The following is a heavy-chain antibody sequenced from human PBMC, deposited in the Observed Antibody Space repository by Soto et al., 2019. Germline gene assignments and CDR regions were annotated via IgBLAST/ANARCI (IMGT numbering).Heavy chain of an antibody. CDR1: GGSFSGYY. V-gene: IGHV4-34*01. Sequence: PSETLSLTCAVYGGSFSGYYWSWIRQPPGKGLEWIGEINHSGNTNYNPSLKSRVTILVDTFKNQVSLKLSSVTAADTAVYYCARTGGMDVWGQGTTATVSS. J-gene: IGHJ6*02. CDR3: ARTGGMDV. CDR2: INHSGNT.